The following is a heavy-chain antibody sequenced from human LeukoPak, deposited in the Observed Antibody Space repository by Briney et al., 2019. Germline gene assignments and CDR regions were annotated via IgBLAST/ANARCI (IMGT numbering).Heavy chain of an antibody. CDR1: GFTFSDYA. CDR2: ISSGGSYI. J-gene: IGHJ4*02. Sequence: GGSLRLSCAASGFTFSDYAMNWVRQAPGKGLEWVSSISSGGSYISYADSVKGRFTVSRDNAKDSLFPQMRSLRDEDTAVYYCARGPALYCTSSSCLDGVDWGQGTLVSVSS. CDR3: ARGPALYCTSSSCLDGVD. V-gene: IGHV3-21*01. D-gene: IGHD2-2*01.